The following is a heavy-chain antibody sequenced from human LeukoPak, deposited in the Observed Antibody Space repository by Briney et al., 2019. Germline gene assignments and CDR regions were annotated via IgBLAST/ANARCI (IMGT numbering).Heavy chain of an antibody. Sequence: GASVKVSCKASGYTFTSYGISWVRQAPGQGLEWMGWISAYNGNTNYAQKFQGRVTITADESTSTAYMELSSLRSEDTAVYYCARQYSGYDPEGKQNFDYWGQGTLVTVSS. CDR1: GYTFTSYG. V-gene: IGHV1-18*01. D-gene: IGHD5-12*01. J-gene: IGHJ4*02. CDR2: ISAYNGNT. CDR3: ARQYSGYDPEGKQNFDY.